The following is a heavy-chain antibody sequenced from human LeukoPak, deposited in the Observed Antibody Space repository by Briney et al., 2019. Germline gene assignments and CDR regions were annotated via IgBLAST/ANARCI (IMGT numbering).Heavy chain of an antibody. J-gene: IGHJ6*02. V-gene: IGHV4-59*01. Sequence: SETLSLTCTVSGSSISSYYLSWIRQPPGKGLEWIGYIYYSGSTNYNPSLKSRVTISVDTSKNQFSLKLSSVTAADTAVYYCARDLWDLGDGMDVRGQGTTVTVYS. CDR1: GSSISSYY. D-gene: IGHD1-26*01. CDR3: ARDLWDLGDGMDV. CDR2: IYYSGST.